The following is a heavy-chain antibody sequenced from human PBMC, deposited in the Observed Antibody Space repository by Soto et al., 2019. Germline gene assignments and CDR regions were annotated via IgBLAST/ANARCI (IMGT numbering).Heavy chain of an antibody. J-gene: IGHJ4*02. CDR3: ASLGYCSGGSCFQFDY. D-gene: IGHD2-15*01. CDR2: IIPILGIA. Sequence: QVQLVQSGAEVKKPGSSVKVSCKASGGTFSSYTISWVRQAPGQGLEWMGRIIPILGIANYAQKFQGRVTFTADKSTSTAYMELSSLRSEDTAVYYCASLGYCSGGSCFQFDYWGQGTLVTVSS. CDR1: GGTFSSYT. V-gene: IGHV1-69*02.